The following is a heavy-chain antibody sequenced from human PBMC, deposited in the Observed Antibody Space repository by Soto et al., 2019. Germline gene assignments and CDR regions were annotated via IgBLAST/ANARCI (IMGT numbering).Heavy chain of an antibody. CDR3: AKGRGGSGSLTPRVDF. V-gene: IGHV3-23*01. J-gene: IGHJ4*02. Sequence: EVQLLESGGGLVQPGGSLRLSCAASGFTFNNYAMTWVCQAPGKGLEWVSAISVGGDTTSYADSVKGRFTVSRDGTKNTLYLQMSSLRAEDTALYYCAKGRGGSGSLTPRVDFWGQGTLVTVSS. CDR2: ISVGGDTT. CDR1: GFTFNNYA. D-gene: IGHD3-10*01.